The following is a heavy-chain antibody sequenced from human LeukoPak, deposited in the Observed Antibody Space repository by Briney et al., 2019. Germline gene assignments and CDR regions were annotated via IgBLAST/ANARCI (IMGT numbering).Heavy chain of an antibody. CDR3: AGGSGGGYYILDAFDI. CDR1: GFTVSSNY. D-gene: IGHD3-3*01. V-gene: IGHV3-66*01. CDR2: IYSGGST. Sequence: GGSLRLSCAASGFTVSSNYMSWVRQAPGKGLEWVSVIYSGGSTYYADSVKGRFTISRDNSKNTLYLQMNSLRAEGTAVYYCAGGSGGGYYILDAFDIWGQGTMVTVSS. J-gene: IGHJ3*02.